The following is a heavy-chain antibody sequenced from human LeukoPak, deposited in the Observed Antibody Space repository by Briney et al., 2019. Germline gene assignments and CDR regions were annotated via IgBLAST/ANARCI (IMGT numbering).Heavy chain of an antibody. CDR1: RFIFSSYN. V-gene: IGHV3-23*01. CDR2: ISGSGGST. CDR3: AKDRHYYDSSGYYGPGYWFDP. Sequence: GGSLRLSCAASRFIFSSYNMNWVRQAPGKGLEWVSAISGSGGSTYYADSVKGRFTISRDNSKNTLYLQMNSLRAEDTAVYYCAKDRHYYDSSGYYGPGYWFDPWGQGTLVTVSS. D-gene: IGHD3-22*01. J-gene: IGHJ5*02.